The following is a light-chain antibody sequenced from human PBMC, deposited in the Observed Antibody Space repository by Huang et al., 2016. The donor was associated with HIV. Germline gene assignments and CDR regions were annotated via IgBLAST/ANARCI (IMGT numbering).Light chain of an antibody. J-gene: IGKJ1*01. Sequence: DIVMTQFPLFLSVSPGEPASISCTSSQSLLHSRTFNYFDWYRQKPGQSPQLLIYLASTQASGVPVRFSGSGSGTNFTLRISAVEPEDAATYYCMQSLQTPRAFGQGTRVEVK. V-gene: IGKV2-28*01. CDR2: LAS. CDR3: MQSLQTPRA. CDR1: QSLLHSRTFNY.